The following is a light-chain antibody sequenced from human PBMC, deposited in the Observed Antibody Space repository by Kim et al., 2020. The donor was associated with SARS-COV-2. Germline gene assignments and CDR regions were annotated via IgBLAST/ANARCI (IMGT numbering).Light chain of an antibody. Sequence: SPGQTVRSTCSGDALPKQYAYWYQQKPGQAPVLVIYKDSERPSGIPERFSGSSSGTTVTLTISGVQAEDEADYYCQSADSSGSSYVFGTGTKVTVL. CDR1: ALPKQY. V-gene: IGLV3-25*03. CDR3: QSADSSGSSYV. CDR2: KDS. J-gene: IGLJ1*01.